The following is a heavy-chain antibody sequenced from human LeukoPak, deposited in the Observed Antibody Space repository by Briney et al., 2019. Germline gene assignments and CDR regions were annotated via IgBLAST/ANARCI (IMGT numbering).Heavy chain of an antibody. J-gene: IGHJ4*02. CDR1: GFTFSSYW. CDR3: ARESGRELLSSFDY. CDR2: IKQDGSEK. D-gene: IGHD1-26*01. Sequence: GGSLRLSCAASGFTFSSYWMSWVRQAPGKGLEWVANIKQDGSEKYYVDSVKGRFTISRDNAKNSLYLQMNSLRAEDTGLYYCARESGRELLSSFDYWGQGTLVTVSS. V-gene: IGHV3-7*03.